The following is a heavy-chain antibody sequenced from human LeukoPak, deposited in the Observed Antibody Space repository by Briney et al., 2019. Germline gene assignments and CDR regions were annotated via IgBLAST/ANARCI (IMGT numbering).Heavy chain of an antibody. Sequence: GASVKVSCKASGYTFTRYYMQWVRQAAGQGLEWLGIINPSGGSTSYTQTFQGSVTMNRDTSTRTVYMELSSLRSEDTAVYYCARHAHAFDIWGQGTMVTVSS. V-gene: IGHV1-46*01. J-gene: IGHJ3*02. CDR1: GYTFTRYY. CDR3: ARHAHAFDI. CDR2: INPSGGST.